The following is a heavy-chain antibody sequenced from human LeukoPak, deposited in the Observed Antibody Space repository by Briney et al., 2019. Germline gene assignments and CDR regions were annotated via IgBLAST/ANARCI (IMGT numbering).Heavy chain of an antibody. CDR1: GGSISSYY. J-gene: IGHJ4*02. Sequence: PSETLSLTCTVSGGSISSYYLSWIRQPPGKGLEWIGYIYYSGSTNYNPSLKSRVTISVDTSKNQFSLKLSSVTAADTAVYYCATEGFWSGYIDYWGQGTLVTVSS. CDR3: ATEGFWSGYIDY. D-gene: IGHD3-3*01. CDR2: IYYSGST. V-gene: IGHV4-59*01.